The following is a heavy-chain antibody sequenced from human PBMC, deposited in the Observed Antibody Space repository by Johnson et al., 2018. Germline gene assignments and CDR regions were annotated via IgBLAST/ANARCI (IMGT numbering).Heavy chain of an antibody. CDR1: GYTFTSYH. J-gene: IGHJ6*02. CDR2: INPSGGST. Sequence: QVQLVESGAEVKKPGASVKVSCKASGYTFTSYHVHWVRQAPGQGLEWMGIINPSGGSTTYSQKLQGRVTVTRDTSTSTVYMEVNSRRSEDTAGYYCARASHNNNVYHYGLDVWGQGTTVTVSS. V-gene: IGHV1-46*04. D-gene: IGHD1/OR15-1a*01. CDR3: ARASHNNNVYHYGLDV.